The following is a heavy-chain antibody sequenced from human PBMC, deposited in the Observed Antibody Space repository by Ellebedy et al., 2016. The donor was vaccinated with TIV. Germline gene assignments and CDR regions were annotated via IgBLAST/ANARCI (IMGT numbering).Heavy chain of an antibody. V-gene: IGHV4-59*01. Sequence: MPGGSLTLSCTVSGGSISSYYWSWIRLPPGQGLEWRGYIYYSGKTNYNPSLKSRLTISVDTSKNQFSLQLSSVTAADTAVYYCARGGVGQFDYWGQGTLVTVSS. J-gene: IGHJ4*02. CDR2: IYYSGKT. D-gene: IGHD3-10*01. CDR3: ARGGVGQFDY. CDR1: GGSISSYY.